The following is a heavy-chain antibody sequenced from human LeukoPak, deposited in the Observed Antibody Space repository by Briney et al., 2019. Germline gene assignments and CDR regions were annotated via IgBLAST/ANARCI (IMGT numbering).Heavy chain of an antibody. D-gene: IGHD1-26*01. CDR2: INGDESST. J-gene: IGHJ4*02. CDR3: ARGAKWAYYFDY. Sequence: GGSLRPSCAASAFTFSTYWMHWVRQAPGRGLKWVSRINGDESSTNYADSVKGRFTISRDNAKDTLYLHLNSLTAEDTAVYYCARGAKWAYYFDYWGQGTLVTVSS. V-gene: IGHV3-74*01. CDR1: AFTFSTYW.